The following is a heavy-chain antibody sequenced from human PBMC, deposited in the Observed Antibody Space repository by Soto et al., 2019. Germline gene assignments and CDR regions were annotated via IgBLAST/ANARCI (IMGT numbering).Heavy chain of an antibody. D-gene: IGHD3-9*01. J-gene: IGHJ3*01. CDR1: CDSFSNTNYY. Sequence: ATLSLTGTVSCDSFSNTNYYWSWIRQPPGKGLEWIGYIYYTGATNYNPSLKSRVTISLDTSKNQFSLQLNSVTTADTAVYSCVSMNILASNFFDFWCQGIIVTVS. CDR3: VSMNILASNFFDF. V-gene: IGHV4-61*01. CDR2: IYYTGAT.